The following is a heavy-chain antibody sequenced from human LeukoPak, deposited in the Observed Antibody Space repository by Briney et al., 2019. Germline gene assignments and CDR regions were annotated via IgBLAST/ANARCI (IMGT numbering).Heavy chain of an antibody. V-gene: IGHV3-49*03. CDR2: ISGETT. D-gene: IGHD6-19*01. Sequence: GGSLRLSCTASGFTFGDYLMSWFRQAPGKGLEWIGFISGETTEYAASVKGRFTISRDDSTSIAYLQMNSLTTEDTAVYYCSRGSGWLSVYWGQGTLVTVSS. CDR1: GFTFGDYL. CDR3: SRGSGWLSVY. J-gene: IGHJ4*02.